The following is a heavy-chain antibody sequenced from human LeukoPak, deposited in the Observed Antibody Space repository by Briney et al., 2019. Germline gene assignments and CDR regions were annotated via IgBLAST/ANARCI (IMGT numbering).Heavy chain of an antibody. CDR2: IYYSGST. CDR1: GGSISSYY. J-gene: IGHJ4*02. V-gene: IGHV4-59*08. CDR3: ARRLWFGSPFDY. Sequence: SETLSLTCTVSGGSISSYYWSWIRQPPGKGLEWIGYIYYSGSTNYNPSLKSRVTISVDTSKNQFSLKLSSVTAADTAVYYCARRLWFGSPFDYWGQGTLVTVSS. D-gene: IGHD3-10*01.